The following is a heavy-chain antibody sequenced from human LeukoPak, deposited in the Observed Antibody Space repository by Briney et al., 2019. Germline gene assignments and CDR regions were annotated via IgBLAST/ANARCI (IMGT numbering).Heavy chain of an antibody. Sequence: ASVTVSFTVSGYTLTELSMHWVRQAPGKGLEWMGGFDPEDGETIYAQKFQGRVTMTEDTSTDTAYMELSSLRSEDTAVYYCATARFAVVVPAAPLYYYGMDVWGQGTTVTVSS. V-gene: IGHV1-24*01. J-gene: IGHJ6*02. D-gene: IGHD2-2*01. CDR1: GYTLTELS. CDR2: FDPEDGET. CDR3: ATARFAVVVPAAPLYYYGMDV.